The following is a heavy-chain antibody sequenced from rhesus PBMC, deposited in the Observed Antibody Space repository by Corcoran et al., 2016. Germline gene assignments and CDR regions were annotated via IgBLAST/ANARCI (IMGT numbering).Heavy chain of an antibody. CDR2: IIRLGGIT. CDR3: ARGADYYDSGYDNSLDV. J-gene: IGHJ5-2*02. D-gene: IGHD3-28*01. Sequence: QVQLVQSGAEVKKPGASVKVSCKASGFTLGRYAISWVRQAPGQGLEWMGVIIRLGGITNYAEKFQGRVTITADTSTSTAYMELSSLRSEDTSVYYCARGADYYDSGYDNSLDVWGRGVLVTVSS. V-gene: IGHV1-198*02. CDR1: GFTLGRYA.